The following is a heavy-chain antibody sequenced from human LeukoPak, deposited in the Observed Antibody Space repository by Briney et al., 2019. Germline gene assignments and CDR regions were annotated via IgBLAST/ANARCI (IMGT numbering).Heavy chain of an antibody. Sequence: GGSLRLSCAASGFTFSSYGMHWVRQAPGKGLEWVAVISYDGSNKYYADSVKGRFTISRDNSKNTLYLQMNSLRAEDTAVYYCARAPASGSGGDCYSCYFDYWGQGTLVTVSS. CDR2: ISYDGSNK. J-gene: IGHJ4*02. CDR3: ARAPASGSGGDCYSCYFDY. D-gene: IGHD2-21*02. V-gene: IGHV3-30*03. CDR1: GFTFSSYG.